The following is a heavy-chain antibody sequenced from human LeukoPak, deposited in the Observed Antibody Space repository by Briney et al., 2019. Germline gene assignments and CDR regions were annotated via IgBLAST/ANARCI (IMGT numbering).Heavy chain of an antibody. Sequence: GGSLRLSCAASGFTFSSYAMSWVRQAPGEGLEWVSAISGSGGSTYYADSVKGRFTISRDNSKNTLYLQMNSLRAEDTAVYYCAKEIRRRYYYDSSGYSPIVYWGQGTLVTVSS. CDR1: GFTFSSYA. J-gene: IGHJ4*02. CDR2: ISGSGGST. CDR3: AKEIRRRYYYDSSGYSPIVY. D-gene: IGHD3-22*01. V-gene: IGHV3-23*01.